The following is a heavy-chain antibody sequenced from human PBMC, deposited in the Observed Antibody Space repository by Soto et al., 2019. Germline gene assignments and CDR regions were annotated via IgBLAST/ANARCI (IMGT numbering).Heavy chain of an antibody. Sequence: GASVKVSCKASGGTFSSYAISWVRQAPGQGLEWMGGIIPIFGTANYAQKFQGRVTITADESTSTAYMELSSLRSEDTAVYYCARRGFDTAMVYYFDYWGQGTLVTVSS. J-gene: IGHJ4*02. CDR3: ARRGFDTAMVYYFDY. CDR1: GGTFSSYA. V-gene: IGHV1-69*13. D-gene: IGHD5-18*01. CDR2: IIPIFGTA.